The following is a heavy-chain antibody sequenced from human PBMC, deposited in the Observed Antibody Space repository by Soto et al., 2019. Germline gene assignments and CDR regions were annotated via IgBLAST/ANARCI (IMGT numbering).Heavy chain of an antibody. D-gene: IGHD2-15*01. Sequence: SETLSLTCTVSGGSISSYYWSWIRQPPGKGLEWIGYIYYSGSTNYNPSLKSRVTISVDTSKNQFSLKLSSVTAADTAVYYCARDLFAGGRGSSWYFDLWGRGTLVTVSS. CDR3: ARDLFAGGRGSSWYFDL. V-gene: IGHV4-59*01. J-gene: IGHJ2*01. CDR2: IYYSGST. CDR1: GGSISSYY.